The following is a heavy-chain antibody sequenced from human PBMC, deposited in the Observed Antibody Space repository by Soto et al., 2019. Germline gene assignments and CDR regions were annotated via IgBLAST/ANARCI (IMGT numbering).Heavy chain of an antibody. CDR3: ARRSTVPTVFDY. CDR2: INRSGNTK. V-gene: IGHV3-48*03. Sequence: GSLRLSCATSGFTFSNYDINWFRQAPGKGLEWVSYINRSGNTKYYADSVRGRFTISRDNAKNSLYMQMNNLRAEDTALYYCARRSTVPTVFDYWGQGTLVTVSS. CDR1: GFTFSNYD. J-gene: IGHJ4*02. D-gene: IGHD4-17*01.